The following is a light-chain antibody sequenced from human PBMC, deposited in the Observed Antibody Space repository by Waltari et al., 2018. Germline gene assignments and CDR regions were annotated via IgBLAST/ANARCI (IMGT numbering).Light chain of an antibody. CDR1: TGAVTSGYH. CDR3: LLYPPGSVI. Sequence: QTVVTQEPSLTVSPGGTVTLTCPSSTGAVTSGYHPSWFQPKPAQPPRSLIYDTSKKHSWTPARFSGSLLGGKAALTLAGVQPEDEAEYFCLLYPPGSVIFGGGTKLAVL. V-gene: IGLV7-43*01. J-gene: IGLJ2*01. CDR2: DTS.